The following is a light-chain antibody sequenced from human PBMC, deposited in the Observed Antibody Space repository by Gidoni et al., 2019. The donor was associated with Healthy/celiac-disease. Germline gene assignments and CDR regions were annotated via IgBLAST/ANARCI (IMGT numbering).Light chain of an antibody. CDR1: KLGDKY. CDR3: QAWDSSPYVV. J-gene: IGLJ2*01. Sequence: SYELTQPPSVSVSPGQTASITCSGDKLGDKYACWYQQKPGQSPVLVIYQASKRPSGIPERFSGSNSGNTATLTISGTQAMDEADYYCQAWDSSPYVVFGGGTKLTVL. V-gene: IGLV3-1*01. CDR2: QAS.